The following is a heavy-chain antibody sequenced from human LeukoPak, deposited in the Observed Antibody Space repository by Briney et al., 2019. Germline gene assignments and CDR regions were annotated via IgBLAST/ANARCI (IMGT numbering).Heavy chain of an antibody. CDR2: ISGSGGST. CDR3: AKDETYGSGSYWDY. V-gene: IGHV3-23*01. D-gene: IGHD3-10*01. Sequence: GGSLRLSCAASGFTFSSYAMSWVRQAPGKGLEWVSAISGSGGSTYYADSVKGRFTISRDNSKNTLYLQTNSLRAEDTAVDYCAKDETYGSGSYWDYWGQGTLVTVSS. CDR1: GFTFSSYA. J-gene: IGHJ4*02.